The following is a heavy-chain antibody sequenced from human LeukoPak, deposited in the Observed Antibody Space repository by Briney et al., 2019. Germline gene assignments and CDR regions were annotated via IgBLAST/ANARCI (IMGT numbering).Heavy chain of an antibody. CDR3: ARDGQWELLPGNWFDP. V-gene: IGHV1-3*01. Sequence: ASVKVSCKASGYTFTSYAMHWVRQAPGQRLEWMGWINVGNGNTEFSQNLQGRVTFTRDTSASTAYMELSSLRSEDTAVYYCARDGQWELLPGNWFDPWGQGTLVTVSS. D-gene: IGHD1-26*01. CDR2: INVGNGNT. J-gene: IGHJ5*02. CDR1: GYTFTSYA.